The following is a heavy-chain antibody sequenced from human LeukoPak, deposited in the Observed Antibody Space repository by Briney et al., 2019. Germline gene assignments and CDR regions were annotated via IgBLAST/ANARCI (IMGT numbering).Heavy chain of an antibody. CDR3: ARGGYYGSGNDFRFDP. D-gene: IGHD3-10*01. CDR2: INHSGST. V-gene: IGHV4-34*01. Sequence: SETLPLTCAVYGGSFSGYYWSWIRQPPGKGLEWIGEINHSGSTNYNPSLTSRVTISVETSKNQFSLKLKSVTAADTAVYYCARGGYYGSGNDFRFDPWGQGTLVTVSS. CDR1: GGSFSGYY. J-gene: IGHJ5*02.